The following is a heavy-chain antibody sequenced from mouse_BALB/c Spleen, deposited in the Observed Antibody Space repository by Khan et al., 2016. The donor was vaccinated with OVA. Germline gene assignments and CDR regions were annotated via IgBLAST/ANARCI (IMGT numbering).Heavy chain of an antibody. D-gene: IGHD2-10*01. V-gene: IGHV14-3*02. CDR3: ATFYGNPSAF. CDR2: IDPPNDDS. Sequence: VQLKQSGAELVKPGASVKLSCSASGFNIKDTYIHWMKQRPEQGLEWIGRIDPPNDDSKYGPKFQAKATLTADTSSNTAYLQLSSLTSEHTAVYYSATFYGNPSAFWGQGTLVSVSA. J-gene: IGHJ3*01. CDR1: GFNIKDTY.